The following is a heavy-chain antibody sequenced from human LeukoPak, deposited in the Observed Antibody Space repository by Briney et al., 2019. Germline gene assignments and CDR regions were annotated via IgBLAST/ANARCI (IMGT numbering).Heavy chain of an antibody. Sequence: SETLSLTCTVSGGSISSYYWSWIRQPPGKGLEWIGYIYYSGSTNYNPSLKSRVTISVDTSKNQFSLKLSSVTAADTAVYYCARVYYDFWSGYSVGYYFDYWGQGTLVTASS. J-gene: IGHJ4*02. V-gene: IGHV4-59*01. CDR2: IYYSGST. CDR1: GGSISSYY. D-gene: IGHD3-3*01. CDR3: ARVYYDFWSGYSVGYYFDY.